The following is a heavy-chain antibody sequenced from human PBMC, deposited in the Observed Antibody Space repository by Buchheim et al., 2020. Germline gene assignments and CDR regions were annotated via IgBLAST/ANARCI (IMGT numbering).Heavy chain of an antibody. V-gene: IGHV4-59*01. CDR3: ARDLYDDFWSGYYPYYYYGMDV. CDR1: GGSISSYY. CDR2: IYYSGST. D-gene: IGHD3-3*01. Sequence: QVQLQESGPGLVKPSETLSLTCTVSGGSISSYYWSWIRQPPGKGLEWIGYIYYSGSTNYNPSLKSRVTISVDTSKNQFSLKLSSVTAADTAVYYWARDLYDDFWSGYYPYYYYGMDVWGQGTT. J-gene: IGHJ6*02.